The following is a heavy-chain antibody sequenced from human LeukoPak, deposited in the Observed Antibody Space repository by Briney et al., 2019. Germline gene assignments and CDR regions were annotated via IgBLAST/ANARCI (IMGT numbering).Heavy chain of an antibody. Sequence: PSETLSLTCTVSGGSISSYYWSWIRQPPGKGLEWIGCIYYSGSTNYNPSLKSRVTISVDTSKNQFSLKLSSVTAADTAVYYCARFRRGTYYFDYWGQGTLVTVSS. CDR3: ARFRRGTYYFDY. V-gene: IGHV4-59*01. CDR2: IYYSGST. J-gene: IGHJ4*02. CDR1: GGSISSYY. D-gene: IGHD3-16*01.